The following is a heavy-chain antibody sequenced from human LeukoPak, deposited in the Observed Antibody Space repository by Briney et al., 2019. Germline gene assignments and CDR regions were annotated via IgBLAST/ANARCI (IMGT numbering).Heavy chain of an antibody. J-gene: IGHJ4*02. D-gene: IGHD2-15*01. CDR3: ARGHRLPVRY. CDR1: GGSFSGYY. Sequence: PSETLSLTCAVYGGSFSGYYWSWIRQPPGKGLEWIGEINHSGSTNYNPSLKSRVTISVDTSKNQFSLKLSSVTAADTAVYYCARGHRLPVRYWGQGNLVTVSS. CDR2: INHSGST. V-gene: IGHV4-34*01.